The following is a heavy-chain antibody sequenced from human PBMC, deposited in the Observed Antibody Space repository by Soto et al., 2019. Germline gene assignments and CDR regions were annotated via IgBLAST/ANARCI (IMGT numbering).Heavy chain of an antibody. V-gene: IGHV3-33*01. CDR1: GFTFSSYG. J-gene: IGHJ4*02. D-gene: IGHD6-13*01. Sequence: QVQLVESGGGVVQPGRSLRLSCAASGFTFSSYGMHWVRQAPGKGLAWVAVIWYDGSNKYYADSVKGRFTISRDNSKNTLYLQINSLRAEDTAVYYCARWGIAAGDYRGQGTLVTVSS. CDR2: IWYDGSNK. CDR3: ARWGIAAGDY.